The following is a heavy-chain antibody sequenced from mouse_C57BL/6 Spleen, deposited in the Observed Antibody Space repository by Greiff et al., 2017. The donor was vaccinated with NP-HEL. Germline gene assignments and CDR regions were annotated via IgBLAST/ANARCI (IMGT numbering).Heavy chain of an antibody. CDR1: GYTFTSYW. J-gene: IGHJ2*01. Sequence: QVQLQQSGTELVKPGASVKLSCKASGYTFTSYWMHWVKQRPGQGLEWIGNINPSNGGTNYNEKFTSKAKLTVDKSSSTDYIQLSSLTSEDYAVYYCARRGTVRYFGYWGKGTTLTVSS. CDR2: INPSNGGT. CDR3: ARRGTVRYFGY. D-gene: IGHD4-1*01. V-gene: IGHV1-53*01.